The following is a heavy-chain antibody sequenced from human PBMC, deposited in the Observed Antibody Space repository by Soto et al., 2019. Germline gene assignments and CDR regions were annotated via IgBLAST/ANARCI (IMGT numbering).Heavy chain of an antibody. CDR3: TTVPLRKNQWLPKNMSP. J-gene: IGHJ5*02. D-gene: IGHD6-19*01. V-gene: IGHV3-15*01. Sequence: KSGGSLRLSCAASGFTFSNAWMSWVRQAPGKGLEWVGRIKSKTDGGTTDYAAPVKGRLTISRDDSKNTLYLQMYSLKTEDTAVYYCTTVPLRKNQWLPKNMSPWGQGTLVTVSS. CDR2: IKSKTDGGTT. CDR1: GFTFSNAW.